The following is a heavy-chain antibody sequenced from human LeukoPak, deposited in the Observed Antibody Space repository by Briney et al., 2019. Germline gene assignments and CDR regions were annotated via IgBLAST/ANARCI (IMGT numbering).Heavy chain of an antibody. CDR3: VNSKSNYEAVS. D-gene: IGHD3-22*01. CDR1: GSSITTYTH. V-gene: IGHV4-38-2*02. Sequence: SETLSLTCTVSGSSITTYTHWGWIRQSPGNGLEWIASIHHTGNTYYNPSLESRVTISIDTSKNQFSLEGRSVTAADTAFYFCVNSKSNYEAVSWGPGTLVTVSS. J-gene: IGHJ5*02. CDR2: IHHTGNT.